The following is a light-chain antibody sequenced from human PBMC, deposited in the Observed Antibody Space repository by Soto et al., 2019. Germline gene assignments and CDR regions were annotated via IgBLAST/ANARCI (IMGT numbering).Light chain of an antibody. CDR1: QSISSY. CDR3: HPSSSTPHP. V-gene: IGKV1-39*01. CDR2: AAS. Sequence: DIQMTQSPSSLSASVGDRVTITCWSSQSISSYLNWYQQKPGKAPNLLMYAASSLHSGVPSRFTSSGSGTHLAITIRSLEPEDFAPYCCHPSSSTPHPFCGRTKVQIK. J-gene: IGKJ4*01.